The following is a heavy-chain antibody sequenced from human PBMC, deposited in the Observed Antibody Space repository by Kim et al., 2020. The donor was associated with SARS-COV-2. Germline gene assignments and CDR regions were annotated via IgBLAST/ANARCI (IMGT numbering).Heavy chain of an antibody. CDR2: IYSSGTT. J-gene: IGHJ4*01. D-gene: IGHD1-1*01. Sequence: SETLCLTCAVSGRSLISYYWSWIRQPPGKGLEWIGYIYSSGTTNYTHSLKGRVTISVDTSKNQFSLQMNSVTAADTAVYYCARLPPCASANEGLVVYWG. CDR1: GRSLISYY. CDR3: ARLPPCASANEGLVVY. V-gene: IGHV4-59*08.